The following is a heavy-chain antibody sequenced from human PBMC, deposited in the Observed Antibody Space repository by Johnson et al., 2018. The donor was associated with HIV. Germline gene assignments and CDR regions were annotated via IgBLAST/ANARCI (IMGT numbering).Heavy chain of an antibody. CDR1: GFTFSSYA. Sequence: QVQLVESGGGLVQPGGSLRLSCAASGFTFSSYAMHWVRQAPGKGLEWVAVISYDGSNKYYADSVKGRFTISRDNSKNTLYLQMNSLRAEDTAVYYCARGDYGGNLDAFDIWGQGTMVTVSS. CDR2: ISYDGSNK. J-gene: IGHJ3*02. D-gene: IGHD4-23*01. CDR3: ARGDYGGNLDAFDI. V-gene: IGHV3-30*04.